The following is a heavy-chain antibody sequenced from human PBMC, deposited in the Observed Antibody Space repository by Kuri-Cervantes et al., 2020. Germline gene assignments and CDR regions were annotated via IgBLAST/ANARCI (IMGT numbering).Heavy chain of an antibody. CDR3: ARDYDILTGYQNWYFDL. V-gene: IGHV4-59*12. J-gene: IGHJ2*01. Sequence: SETLSLSCTVSGGSISSYYWSWIRQPPGKGLEWIGYIYYSGSTNYNPSLKSRVTISVDTSKNQFSLKLSSVTAADTAVYYCARDYDILTGYQNWYFDLWGRGTLVTVSS. CDR2: IYYSGST. D-gene: IGHD3-9*01. CDR1: GGSISSYY.